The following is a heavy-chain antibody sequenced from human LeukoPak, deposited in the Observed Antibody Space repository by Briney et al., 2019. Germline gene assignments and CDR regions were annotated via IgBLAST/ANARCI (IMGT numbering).Heavy chain of an antibody. CDR2: INPNSGDT. CDR1: GYTFTGYY. D-gene: IGHD6-6*01. CDR3: ARDRGSSPNDY. V-gene: IGHV1-2*02. J-gene: IGHJ4*02. Sequence: ASVKVSCKASGYTFTGYYMHWVRQAPGQGLERMGWINPNSGDTNYAQKFQGRVTMTRDTSISTAYMELRSLRSDDTAVYYCARDRGSSPNDYWGQGTLVTVSS.